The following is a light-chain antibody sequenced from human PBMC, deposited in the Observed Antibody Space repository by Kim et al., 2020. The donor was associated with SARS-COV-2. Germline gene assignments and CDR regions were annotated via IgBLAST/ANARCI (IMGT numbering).Light chain of an antibody. V-gene: IGKV3-15*01. Sequence: EIVMTQSPVTLSVSPGERATLSCRASQSVRSNLAWYQQKPGQAPRLLIYGASIRATGIPARFSGTESGTEFTLTISSLQSEDFAVYYCQQYNNWPRTFGQGTKVDIK. CDR1: QSVRSN. CDR2: GAS. J-gene: IGKJ1*01. CDR3: QQYNNWPRT.